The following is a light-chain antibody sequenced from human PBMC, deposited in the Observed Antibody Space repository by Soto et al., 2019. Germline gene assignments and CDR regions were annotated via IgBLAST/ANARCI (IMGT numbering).Light chain of an antibody. Sequence: DIQMTQSPSSLSASVGDRVTITCRASQSISSYLNWYQQKPGKAPKLLIYAASSLQSGVPSRFSGSGSGTEFTLTISSLQPEDFATYYCLQHKRYPLAFGGGTKV. CDR1: QSISSY. V-gene: IGKV1-17*01. J-gene: IGKJ4*01. CDR3: LQHKRYPLA. CDR2: AAS.